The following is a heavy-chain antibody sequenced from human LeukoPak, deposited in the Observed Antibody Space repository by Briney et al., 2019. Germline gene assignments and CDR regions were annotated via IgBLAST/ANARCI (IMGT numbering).Heavy chain of an antibody. D-gene: IGHD7-27*01. Sequence: ASVKVSCKASGYTFTGYYMHWVRQAPGQGLEWMGWINPNSGGTNYAQKFQGRVTMTRDTSISTAYMELSRLRSDDTAVYYCARAPGDSTTWWYFDLWGRGTLVTVSS. J-gene: IGHJ2*01. CDR1: GYTFTGYY. V-gene: IGHV1-2*02. CDR3: ARAPGDSTTWWYFDL. CDR2: INPNSGGT.